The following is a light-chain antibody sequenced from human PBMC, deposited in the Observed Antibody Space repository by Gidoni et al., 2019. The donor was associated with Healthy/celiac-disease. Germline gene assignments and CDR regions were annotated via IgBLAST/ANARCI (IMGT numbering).Light chain of an antibody. CDR2: WAS. J-gene: IGKJ2*01. Sequence: DIVMTQSPDSLAVSLGERATINCKSSQSVLYSSNNKNYLAWYQQKPGQPPRLLMYWASTRESGVPDRFSGSGSGTDFTLTISSLQAEDVAVYYCQQYYSTPNTFXXXTKLEIK. V-gene: IGKV4-1*01. CDR1: QSVLYSSNNKNY. CDR3: QQYYSTPNT.